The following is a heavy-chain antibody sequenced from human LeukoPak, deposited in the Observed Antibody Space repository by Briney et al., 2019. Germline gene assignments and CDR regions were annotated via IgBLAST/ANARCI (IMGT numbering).Heavy chain of an antibody. CDR2: ISSSSSYI. J-gene: IGHJ4*02. V-gene: IGHV3-21*01. CDR1: GYTFSSYS. Sequence: GGSLRLSCAASGYTFSSYSMNWVRQAPGKGLEWVSSISSSSSYIYYADSVKGRFTISRDNAKNSLYLQMNSLRAEDTAVYYCARDGYGDYEGGYFDYWGQGTLVTVSS. D-gene: IGHD4-17*01. CDR3: ARDGYGDYEGGYFDY.